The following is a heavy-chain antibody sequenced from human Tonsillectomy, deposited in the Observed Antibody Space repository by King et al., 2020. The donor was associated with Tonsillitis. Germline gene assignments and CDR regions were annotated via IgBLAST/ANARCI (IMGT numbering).Heavy chain of an antibody. CDR3: ARDPAVAGAFDI. Sequence: VQLVESGGGLVQPGGSLRLSCAASGFTFSSYSMNWVRQAPGKGLEWVSYISSSSSTIYYADSVKGRFTISRDNAKNSLYLQMNSLRAEDMAVYYCARDPAVAGAFDIWGQGTMVTVSS. V-gene: IGHV3-48*04. CDR2: ISSSSSTI. D-gene: IGHD6-19*01. J-gene: IGHJ3*02. CDR1: GFTFSSYS.